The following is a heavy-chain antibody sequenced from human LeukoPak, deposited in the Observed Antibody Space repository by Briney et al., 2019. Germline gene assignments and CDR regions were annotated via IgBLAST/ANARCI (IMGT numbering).Heavy chain of an antibody. D-gene: IGHD1-26*01. CDR2: ISAYNGNT. Sequence: ALVKVSCKASGYTFTSYGISSVRQAPGQGLEWMGWISAYNGNTNYAQKLQGRVTMTTDTSTSTAYMELRSLRSDDTAVYYCARSPVVGATPHYYYYMDVWGKGTTVTVSS. J-gene: IGHJ6*03. CDR1: GYTFTSYG. V-gene: IGHV1-18*01. CDR3: ARSPVVGATPHYYYYMDV.